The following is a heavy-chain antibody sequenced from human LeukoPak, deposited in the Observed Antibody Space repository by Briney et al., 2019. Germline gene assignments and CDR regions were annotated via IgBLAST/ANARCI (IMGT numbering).Heavy chain of an antibody. J-gene: IGHJ6*03. Sequence: KPSETLSLTCAVYGGSFSGYYWSWIRQPPGKGLEWIGEINHSGRTNYNPSLKSRVTISVDTSKNQFSLKLSSVTAADTAVYYCARGHREYCSGGSCYNMDVWGKGTTVTVSS. D-gene: IGHD2-15*01. CDR1: GGSFSGYY. CDR2: INHSGRT. V-gene: IGHV4-34*01. CDR3: ARGHREYCSGGSCYNMDV.